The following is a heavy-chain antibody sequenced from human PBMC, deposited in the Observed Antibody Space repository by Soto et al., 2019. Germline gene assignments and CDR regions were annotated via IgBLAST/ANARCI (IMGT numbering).Heavy chain of an antibody. J-gene: IGHJ5*02. CDR3: ARTMVRVNRRWWWFDP. CDR2: IYYSGST. Sequence: SETLSLTCTVSGGSISSSSYYWGWIRQPPGKGLEWIGSIYYSGSTYYNPSLKSRVTISVDTSKNQFSLKLSSVTAADTAVYYCARTMVRVNRRWWWFDPWGQGTLVTVSS. V-gene: IGHV4-39*01. D-gene: IGHD3-10*01. CDR1: GGSISSSSYY.